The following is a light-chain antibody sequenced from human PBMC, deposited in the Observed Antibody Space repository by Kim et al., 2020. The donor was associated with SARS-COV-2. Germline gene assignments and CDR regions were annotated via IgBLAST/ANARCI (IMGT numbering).Light chain of an antibody. V-gene: IGLV3-1*01. CDR3: QVWDTSTGV. Sequence: SYELTQPPSVSVSPGQAATITCSGDRLEDKYVCWYQQRSGQSPLLVIYEDTKRPSGIPERFSGSNSGNTATLTISGTQPMDEADYYCQVWDTSTGVFGTGTQLTVL. J-gene: IGLJ1*01. CDR1: RLEDKY. CDR2: EDT.